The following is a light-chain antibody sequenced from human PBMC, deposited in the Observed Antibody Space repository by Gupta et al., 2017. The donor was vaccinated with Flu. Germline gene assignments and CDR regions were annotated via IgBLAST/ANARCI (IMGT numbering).Light chain of an antibody. CDR1: QSVLNTLVNKNY. CDR3: QQVHYTPRT. CDR2: WAS. J-gene: IGKJ1*01. V-gene: IGKV4-1*01. Sequence: DIVMTQSPDSLAVSLGERATINCKSSQSVLNTLVNKNYLAWYQQKPGKSPELLIYWASVRESGIPDRFSGSGSGTDFTLTISSLQAEDVAVYYCQQVHYTPRTFGQGTKVEIK.